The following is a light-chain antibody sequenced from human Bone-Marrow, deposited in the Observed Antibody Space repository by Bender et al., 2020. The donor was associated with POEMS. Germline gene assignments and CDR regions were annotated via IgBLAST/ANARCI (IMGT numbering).Light chain of an antibody. CDR1: GSNIGGYP. Sequence: QSVLTQPPSVSGTPGQRVTISCSGSGSNIGGYPVNWYQQLPGTAPRLLIYTNNERPSGVPDRFSGSKSGTSASLAITGLQSDDEADYFCSSYAGNNHLGVFGTGTKVTVL. CDR2: TNN. J-gene: IGLJ1*01. V-gene: IGLV1-44*01. CDR3: SSYAGNNHLGV.